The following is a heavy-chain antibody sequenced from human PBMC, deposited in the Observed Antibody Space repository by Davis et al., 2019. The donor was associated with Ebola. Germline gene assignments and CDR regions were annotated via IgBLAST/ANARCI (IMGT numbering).Heavy chain of an antibody. Sequence: ESLKISCTVSDDSISSYYWSWIRQPPEKGLEWIGYMYYGGSIIYNPSLKSRVTMSVDTSKKQFSLRLRSVTAADTAVYYCARARGWYGEYDYWGQGTLVTVSS. D-gene: IGHD6-19*01. V-gene: IGHV4-59*01. CDR3: ARARGWYGEYDY. CDR1: DDSISSYY. J-gene: IGHJ4*02. CDR2: MYYGGSI.